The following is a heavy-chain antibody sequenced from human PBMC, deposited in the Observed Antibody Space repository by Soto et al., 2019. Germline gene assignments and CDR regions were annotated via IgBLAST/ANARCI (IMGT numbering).Heavy chain of an antibody. J-gene: IGHJ4*02. CDR3: ARDFDY. CDR2: ISYDGSNK. CDR1: GFTFSSYA. Sequence: QVQLVESGGGVVQPGRPLRLSCAASGFTFSSYAMHWVRQAPGKGLEWVAVISYDGSNKYYADSVKGRFTISRDNSKNTLYLQMNSLRAEDTAVYYCARDFDYWGQGTLVTVSS. V-gene: IGHV3-30-3*01.